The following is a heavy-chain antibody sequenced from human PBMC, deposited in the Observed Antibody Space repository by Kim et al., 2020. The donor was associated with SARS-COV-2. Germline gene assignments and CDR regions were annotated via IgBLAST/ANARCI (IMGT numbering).Heavy chain of an antibody. CDR2: IYYSGST. V-gene: IGHV4-39*01. CDR1: GGSISSSSYY. CDR3: ARHGFTSPPVGPNYIWFGVRY. J-gene: IGHJ4*02. D-gene: IGHD3-10*01. Sequence: SETLSLTCTVSGGSISSSSYYWGWIRQPPGKGLEWIGSIYYSGSTYYNPSLKSRVTISVDTSKNQFSLKLSSVTAADTAVYYCARHGFTSPPVGPNYIWFGVRYWGQGTLVTVSS.